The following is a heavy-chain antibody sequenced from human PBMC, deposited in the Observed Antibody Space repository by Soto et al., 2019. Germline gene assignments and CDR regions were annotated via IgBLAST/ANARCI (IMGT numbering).Heavy chain of an antibody. CDR2: VHHSWGS. J-gene: IGHJ6*02. CDR1: GGSISSYY. V-gene: IGHV4-59*08. CDR3: ARQGFGPLNGLVDV. Sequence: QVQLQESGPGLVKPSETLSLSCTVSGGSISSYYWSWFRQSPGKRMEWIGYVHHSWGSSCNPSLQSRVAISLDTSKSQFPLKLTSVTATGTAVYYCARQGFGPLNGLVDVWGQGTTVTVSS. D-gene: IGHD3-10*01.